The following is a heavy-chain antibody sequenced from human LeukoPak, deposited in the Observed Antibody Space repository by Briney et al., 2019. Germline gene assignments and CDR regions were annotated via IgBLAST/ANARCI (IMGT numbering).Heavy chain of an antibody. CDR2: ISSSGSTI. Sequence: PGGSLRLSCAASGFTFSSYEMNWVRQAPGKGLEWVSYISSSGSTIYYADSVKGRFTISRDNAKNSLYLQMNSLRAGDTAVYYCAREGYCSSTSCYGVNWFDPWGQGTLVTVSS. CDR1: GFTFSSYE. CDR3: AREGYCSSTSCYGVNWFDP. J-gene: IGHJ5*02. V-gene: IGHV3-48*03. D-gene: IGHD2-2*01.